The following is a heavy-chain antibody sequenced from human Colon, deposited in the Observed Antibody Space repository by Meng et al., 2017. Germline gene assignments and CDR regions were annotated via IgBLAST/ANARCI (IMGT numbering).Heavy chain of an antibody. CDR1: SYAFTSVG. V-gene: IGHV1-18*01. J-gene: IGHJ5*02. D-gene: IGHD6-13*01. CDR3: AASSSSWYQNWFDP. CDR2: ISAYNGNT. Sequence: VKHVAECKKAGVAVKVSCEASSYAFTSVGMSWVRQAPGQGLEWMGWISAYNGNTNYAQKLQGRVTMTTDTSTSTAYMELRSLRSDDTAVYYCAASSSSWYQNWFDPWGQGTLVTVSS.